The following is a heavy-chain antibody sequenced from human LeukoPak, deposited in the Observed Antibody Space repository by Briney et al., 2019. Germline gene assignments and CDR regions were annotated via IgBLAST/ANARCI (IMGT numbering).Heavy chain of an antibody. Sequence: DSVKVSCKASGYTFTDYYMHWVRQAPGQGLEWMGWINPNSGGTKYAQKFQGWVTMTRDTSISTAYMELSRLRSDDTAVYYCARGGPYYDYVWGSYRSATFDYWGQGTLVTVSS. D-gene: IGHD3-16*02. J-gene: IGHJ4*02. CDR3: ARGGPYYDYVWGSYRSATFDY. CDR1: GYTFTDYY. V-gene: IGHV1-2*04. CDR2: INPNSGGT.